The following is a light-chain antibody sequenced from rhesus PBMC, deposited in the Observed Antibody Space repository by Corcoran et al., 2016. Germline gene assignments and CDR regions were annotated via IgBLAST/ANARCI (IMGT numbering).Light chain of an antibody. J-gene: IGKJ4*01. V-gene: IGKV1-22*01. Sequence: DIQMTQSPFSLSASVGDTVTITCRASQSISSWLAWYQQKPGKAPKLLIYKASSLQSGVPSRFSGNGSRTGFTLTISSLQSEDFTTYYCQQYSSSPLTFGRGTKVDLK. CDR2: KAS. CDR3: QQYSSSPLT. CDR1: QSISSW.